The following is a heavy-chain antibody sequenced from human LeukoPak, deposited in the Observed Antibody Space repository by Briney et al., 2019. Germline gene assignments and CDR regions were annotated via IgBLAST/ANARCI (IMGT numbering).Heavy chain of an antibody. CDR2: IYPSGNSK. Sequence: GGSLRLSCATSTFTFSSYTMNWVRQAPGKGLEWVSSIYPSGNSKYHADSVKGRFTISRDKAENSLYMQMNSLRAEDTGVYYCVRDFLGESGAGGYWGQGTLVTVSS. J-gene: IGHJ4*02. D-gene: IGHD3-10*01. CDR3: VRDFLGESGAGGY. CDR1: TFTFSSYT. V-gene: IGHV3-21*01.